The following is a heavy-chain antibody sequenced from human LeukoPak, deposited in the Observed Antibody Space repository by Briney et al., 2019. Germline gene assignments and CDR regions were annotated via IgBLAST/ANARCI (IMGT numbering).Heavy chain of an antibody. D-gene: IGHD3-22*01. CDR1: GFTFSSYA. V-gene: IGHV3-23*01. CDR2: ISGSGGST. J-gene: IGHJ4*02. CDR3: AKDSSYYYDSSGYPDY. Sequence: GGSLRLSCAASGFTFSSYAMSWVRQAPGKGLEWVSAISGSGGSTYYADSVKGRFTISRDNSKSTLYLQMNSLRAEDTAVYYCAKDSSYYYDSSGYPDYWGQGTLVTVSS.